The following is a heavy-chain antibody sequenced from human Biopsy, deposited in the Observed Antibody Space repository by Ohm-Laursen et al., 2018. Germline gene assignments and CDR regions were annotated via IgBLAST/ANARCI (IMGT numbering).Heavy chain of an antibody. CDR1: GVSITAYY. CDR3: ARDYDTSGYYYVS. J-gene: IGHJ5*02. Sequence: GTLSLTCTVSGVSITAYYWSWIRQPPGKGLECIGNIHHSGSTNYNPSLKSRLTISVDTSKNQFSLKLNSVTAADTAVYYCARDYDTSGYYYVSWGQGTLVTVSS. D-gene: IGHD3-22*01. CDR2: IHHSGST. V-gene: IGHV4-4*09.